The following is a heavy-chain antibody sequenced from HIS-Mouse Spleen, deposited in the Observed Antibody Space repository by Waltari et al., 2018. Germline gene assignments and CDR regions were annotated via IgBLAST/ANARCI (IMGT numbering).Heavy chain of an antibody. Sequence: QLQLQESGPGLVKPSETLSLTCTVSGGSISSSSYYWGWSRPPPGKGLEWIGSIYYSGSNYYNPSLKSRVTISVDTSKNQFYLKLSSVTAADTAVYYCAREIPYSSSWYDWYFDLWGRGTLVTVSS. V-gene: IGHV4-39*07. D-gene: IGHD6-13*01. CDR2: IYYSGSN. CDR3: AREIPYSSSWYDWYFDL. J-gene: IGHJ2*01. CDR1: GGSISSSSYY.